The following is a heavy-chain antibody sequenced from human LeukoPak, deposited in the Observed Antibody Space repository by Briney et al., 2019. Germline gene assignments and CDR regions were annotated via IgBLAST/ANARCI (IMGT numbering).Heavy chain of an antibody. CDR3: ARDESKWREGDYSDYYFDS. CDR1: GGSINSYY. CDR2: TYYDGGT. V-gene: IGHV4-59*01. D-gene: IGHD4-11*01. Sequence: SETLSLTCTVSGGSINSYYWSWIRQAPGKALEWIGFTYYDGGTNYNPSLKSRVTISVDTSKNQFSLKLTSVTAADTAVYYCARDESKWREGDYSDYYFDSWGQGTLVTVSS. J-gene: IGHJ4*02.